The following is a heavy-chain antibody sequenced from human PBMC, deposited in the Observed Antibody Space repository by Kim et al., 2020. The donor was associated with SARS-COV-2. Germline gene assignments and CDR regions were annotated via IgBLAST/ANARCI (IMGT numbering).Heavy chain of an antibody. V-gene: IGHV3-74*01. CDR3: ARGRSGGPDVLDI. CDR1: GFTFRSYW. D-gene: IGHD3-3*01. Sequence: GGSLRLSCAASGFTFRSYWMHWVRQAPGKGPVWVSRIETDGSSTRYADSVKGRFTISRDDAKNTLYLEMNSLGAAEDTAVYYCARGRSGGPDVLDIWGQGTMVTVAS. CDR2: IETDGSST. J-gene: IGHJ3*02.